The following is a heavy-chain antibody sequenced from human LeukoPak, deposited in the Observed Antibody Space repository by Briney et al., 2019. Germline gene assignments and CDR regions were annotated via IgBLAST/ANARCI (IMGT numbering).Heavy chain of an antibody. CDR3: ARHLKYYYGSGSYRWVNWFDP. V-gene: IGHV4-34*01. Sequence: TPSETLSLTCTVSGGSISSYYWSWIRQPPGKGLEWIGEINHSGSTNYNPSLKSRVTISVDTSKNQFSLKLSSVTAADTAVYYCARHLKYYYGSGSYRWVNWFDPWGQGTLVTVSS. J-gene: IGHJ5*02. D-gene: IGHD3-10*01. CDR1: GGSISSYY. CDR2: INHSGST.